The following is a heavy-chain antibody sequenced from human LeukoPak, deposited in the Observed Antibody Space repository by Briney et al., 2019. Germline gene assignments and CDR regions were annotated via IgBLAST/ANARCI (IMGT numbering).Heavy chain of an antibody. CDR2: IIGSGRTT. Sequence: PGGSLRLSCAASGFTFRSFAMSWVRQAPGKGLEWVSGIIGSGRTTFYADSVKGRFTISRDNSKNTLYLLMNSLRAEDTAVYYCAKGLVVPAAMSSYFDYWGQGTLVTVSS. J-gene: IGHJ4*02. CDR1: GFTFRSFA. CDR3: AKGLVVPAAMSSYFDY. V-gene: IGHV3-23*01. D-gene: IGHD2-2*01.